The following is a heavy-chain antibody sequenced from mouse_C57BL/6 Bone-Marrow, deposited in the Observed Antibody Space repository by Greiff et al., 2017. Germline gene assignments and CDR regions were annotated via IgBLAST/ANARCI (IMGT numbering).Heavy chain of an antibody. J-gene: IGHJ1*03. CDR2: IDPEDGET. V-gene: IGHV14-2*01. Sequence: EVKLMESGAELVKPGASVKLSCTAPGFNIKDYYMHWVKQRTEQGLEWIGRIDPEDGETKYAPKFQGKATITADTSSNTAYLQLSSLTSEDTAVYYCASPNWDWYFDVWGTGTTVTVSS. CDR3: ASPNWDWYFDV. CDR1: GFNIKDYY. D-gene: IGHD4-1*02.